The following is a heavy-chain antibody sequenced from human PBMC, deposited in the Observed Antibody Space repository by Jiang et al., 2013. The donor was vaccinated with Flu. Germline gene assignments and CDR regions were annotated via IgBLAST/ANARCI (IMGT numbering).Heavy chain of an antibody. CDR2: IPNVGTGA. CDR1: EIPFTTYHH. V-gene: IGHV3-30-3*01. J-gene: IGHJ3*02. D-gene: IGHD6-25*01. CDR3: AMEGFSSGRAGGFHI. Sequence: VQLVESGGGVVQPGGSLRLSCVVSEIPFTTYHHIHWVRQAPGRGLEWVSLIPNVGTGAQYGDSVKGRFTISRDNARNIINLQMDSLRSEDTAVYYCAMEGFSSGRAGGFHIWGQGTLVTVS.